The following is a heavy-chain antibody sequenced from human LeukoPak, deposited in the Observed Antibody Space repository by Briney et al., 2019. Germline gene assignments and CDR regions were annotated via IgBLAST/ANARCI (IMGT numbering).Heavy chain of an antibody. J-gene: IGHJ4*02. CDR1: GFTFSSYS. V-gene: IGHV3-48*01. CDR2: ISSSSSTI. Sequence: GGSLRLSCAASGFTFSSYSMNWVRQAPGKGLEWVSYISSSSSTIYYADSVKGRFTISRDNAKNSLYLQMNSLRADDTAVYYCARDLEYSSGWYVPYYFDYWGQGTLVTVSS. CDR3: ARDLEYSSGWYVPYYFDY. D-gene: IGHD6-19*01.